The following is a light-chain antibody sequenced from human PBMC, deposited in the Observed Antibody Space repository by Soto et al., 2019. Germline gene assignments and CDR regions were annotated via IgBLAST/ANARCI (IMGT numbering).Light chain of an antibody. CDR2: GAS. J-gene: IGKJ4*01. Sequence: EIVMTQSPATLSVSPGERATLSCRASQSVSSNLAWYQQKPGQPPRLLSYGASTRATGIPARFSGSVSGTEFTLTISSLQSEDFAVYYCQQYNNWPLTFGGGTKVEIK. CDR3: QQYNNWPLT. V-gene: IGKV3-15*01. CDR1: QSVSSN.